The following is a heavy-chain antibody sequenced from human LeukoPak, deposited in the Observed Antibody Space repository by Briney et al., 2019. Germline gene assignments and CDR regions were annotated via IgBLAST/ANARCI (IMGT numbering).Heavy chain of an antibody. CDR2: ITTYNGNT. CDR3: ARGYDYGDYVGDFDY. D-gene: IGHD4-17*01. V-gene: IGHV1-18*01. CDR1: GYTFTSYP. J-gene: IGHJ4*02. Sequence: ASVKVSCKASGYTFTSYPISWVRQAPGQGLEWMGWITTYNGNTHYAQKLQGRVTMTTETSTSTAYMDLRGLRSDNTAVYYCARGYDYGDYVGDFDYWGQGTLVTVSS.